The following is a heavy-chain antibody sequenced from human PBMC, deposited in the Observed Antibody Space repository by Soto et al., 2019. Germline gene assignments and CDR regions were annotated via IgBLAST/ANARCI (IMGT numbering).Heavy chain of an antibody. D-gene: IGHD3-10*01. CDR2: ISDSGSPL. CDR3: ARDIRGYGMDV. CDR1: GFDFGDYY. V-gene: IGHV3-11*01. J-gene: IGHJ6*02. Sequence: GGSLRLSCAASGFDFGDYYMSWSRLAPGKGLEWISYISDSGSPLYYADSVKGRFSISRDNVKNSVYLQMNNLRADDTALYFCARDIRGYGMDVWGQGTTVTVSS.